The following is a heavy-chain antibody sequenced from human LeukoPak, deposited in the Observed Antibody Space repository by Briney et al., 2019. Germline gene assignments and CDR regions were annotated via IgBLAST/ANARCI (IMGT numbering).Heavy chain of an antibody. CDR2: IYYSGST. CDR3: AGERRFHAFDI. D-gene: IGHD3-16*01. CDR1: GGSISSGDYY. V-gene: IGHV4-30-4*01. Sequence: SQTLSLTCTVSGGSISSGDYYWSWTRQPPGKGLEWIGYIYYSGSTYYNPSLKSRVTISVDTSKNQFSLKLTSVTAADTAVYYCAGERRFHAFDIWGQGTMVTVSS. J-gene: IGHJ3*02.